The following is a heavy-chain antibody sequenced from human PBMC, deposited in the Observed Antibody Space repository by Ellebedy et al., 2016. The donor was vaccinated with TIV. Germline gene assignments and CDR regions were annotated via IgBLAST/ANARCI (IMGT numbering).Heavy chain of an antibody. Sequence: AASVKVSCKASGYTFTTYNMHWVRQAPGQGLEWMGIINPSGGSTTYAQKFQGRVTMTRDTSTSTAYMELSSLRSEDTAVYYGAIPRFGSGSYLNYWGQGTLVTVSS. CDR3: AIPRFGSGSYLNY. CDR1: GYTFTTYN. J-gene: IGHJ4*02. CDR2: INPSGGST. D-gene: IGHD3-10*01. V-gene: IGHV1-46*01.